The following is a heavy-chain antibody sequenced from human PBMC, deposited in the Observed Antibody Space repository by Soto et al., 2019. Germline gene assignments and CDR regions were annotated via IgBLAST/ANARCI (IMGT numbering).Heavy chain of an antibody. J-gene: IGHJ3*02. CDR2: ISFGSDT. V-gene: IGHV4-39*01. D-gene: IGHD1-26*01. Sequence: QLQESGPVLVKPSETLSLTCTVSGASINTGNFYRAGIRQSPGTGLEWMGSISFGSDTYFNPSLKSRLTVSADTSKNQFSLNLNSVTAADTAVYYCARQPLHRVGSSISTLDIWGQGPVVTVSS. CDR1: GASINTGNFY. CDR3: ARQPLHRVGSSISTLDI.